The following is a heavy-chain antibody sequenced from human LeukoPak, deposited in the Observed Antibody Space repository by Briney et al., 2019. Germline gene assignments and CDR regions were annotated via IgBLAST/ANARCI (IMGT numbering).Heavy chain of an antibody. V-gene: IGHV3-30-3*01. Sequence: GRSLRLSCAASGFTSSSYAMHWVRQAPGKGLEWVAVISYDGSNKYYADSVRGRFTISRDNSKNTLYLQMNSLRAEDTAVYYCARDGQLYYDYVWGSYLDYWGQGTLVTVSS. CDR3: ARDGQLYYDYVWGSYLDY. D-gene: IGHD3-16*02. J-gene: IGHJ4*02. CDR1: GFTSSSYA. CDR2: ISYDGSNK.